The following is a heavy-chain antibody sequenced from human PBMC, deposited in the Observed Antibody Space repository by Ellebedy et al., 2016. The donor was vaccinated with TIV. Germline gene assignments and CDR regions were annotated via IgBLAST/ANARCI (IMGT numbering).Heavy chain of an antibody. CDR1: EFTVSNNY. J-gene: IGHJ4*02. CDR3: ARRWS. Sequence: GESLKISCAASEFTVSNNYMSWVRQAPGKGLEWVALIYSGGSTYYADSVKGRFTISRDNSKNTLYLQMNSLRGEDTAIYYCARRWSWGQGTLVTVS. V-gene: IGHV3-53*01. CDR2: IYSGGST. D-gene: IGHD3-3*01.